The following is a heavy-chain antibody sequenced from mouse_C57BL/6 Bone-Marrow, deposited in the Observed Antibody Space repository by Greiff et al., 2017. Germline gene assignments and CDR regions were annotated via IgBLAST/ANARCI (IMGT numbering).Heavy chain of an antibody. CDR1: GYTFTSYW. Sequence: VQLQQPGAELVMPGASVKLSCKASGYTFTSYWMHWVKQRPGQGLEWIGEIDPSDSYTNYNQKFKGKSTLTVDKSSSTAYMQLSSLTSEDSAVXYCARERVLLRYYFDKWGQGATHTASS. D-gene: IGHD1-1*01. CDR2: IDPSDSYT. V-gene: IGHV1-69*01. J-gene: IGHJ2*01. CDR3: ARERVLLRYYFDK.